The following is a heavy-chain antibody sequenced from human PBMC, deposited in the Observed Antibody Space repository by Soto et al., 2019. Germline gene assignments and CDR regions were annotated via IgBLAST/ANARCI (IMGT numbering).Heavy chain of an antibody. CDR2: IHSSGSI. Sequence: SETLSLTCTVSGGSISSDDYYWSWIRQAQGRGLEWIGYIHSSGSIYYNPSLKSRATMSIYTAGNQFSLKVSSVTVADTAVYYCARDLDGLHDDTSGPFPRPGWGQGTLVTVSS. V-gene: IGHV4-30-4*01. CDR1: GGSISSDDYY. J-gene: IGHJ1*01. D-gene: IGHD3-22*01. CDR3: ARDLDGLHDDTSGPFPRPG.